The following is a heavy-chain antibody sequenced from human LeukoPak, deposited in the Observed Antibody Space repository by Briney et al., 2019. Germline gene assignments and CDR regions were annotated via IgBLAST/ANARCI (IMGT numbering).Heavy chain of an antibody. CDR1: GFTASSNY. J-gene: IGHJ4*02. Sequence: GGSLRLSCAASGFTASSNYMSWVRQAPGKGLEWVSVIYSGGSTYYADSVKGRFTISRDNSKNTLYLQINSLKTEDTAVYYCARDAGQIWAACYFDYWGQGTLVTVSS. CDR2: IYSGGST. D-gene: IGHD6-25*01. CDR3: ARDAGQIWAACYFDY. V-gene: IGHV3-53*01.